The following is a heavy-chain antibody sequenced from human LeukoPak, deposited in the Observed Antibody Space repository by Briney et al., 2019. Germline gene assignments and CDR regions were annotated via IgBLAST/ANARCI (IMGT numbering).Heavy chain of an antibody. CDR1: GFTFSSYD. J-gene: IGHJ2*01. CDR2: IGTAGDT. D-gene: IGHD3-10*01. Sequence: PGGSLRLSCAASGFTFSSYDMHWVRQATGKGLEWVSAIGTAGDTYYPASVKGRFTISRENAKNSLYLQMNSLRAGDTAVYYCARATREYYYGSGSKSYWYFDLWGRGTLVTVSS. V-gene: IGHV3-13*01. CDR3: ARATREYYYGSGSKSYWYFDL.